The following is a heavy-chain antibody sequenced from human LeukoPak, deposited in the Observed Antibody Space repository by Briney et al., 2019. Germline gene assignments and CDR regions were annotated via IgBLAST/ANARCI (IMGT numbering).Heavy chain of an antibody. CDR1: GFTFSGSA. V-gene: IGHV3-73*01. CDR2: IRSKANSYAT. J-gene: IGHJ4*02. D-gene: IGHD3-22*01. CDR3: TRHTYYEDGFDY. Sequence: GGSLRLSCAASGFTFSGSAMLWVRQASGKGLEWVGRIRSKANSYATAYGASVKGRFSISRDDSKNTAYLQMNRLKIEDTAVYYCTRHTYYEDGFDYWGQGTLVTVSS.